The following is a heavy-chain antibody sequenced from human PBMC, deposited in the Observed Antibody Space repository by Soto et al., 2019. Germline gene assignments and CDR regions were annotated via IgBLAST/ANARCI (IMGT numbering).Heavy chain of an antibody. Sequence: EVQLLESGGGLVQPGGSLRLSCVASGFSLTNSAVSWVRQAPGKGLEWVSSLSVTGDSAFYSDSVKGRFTTSRDISKSTLYLQMSSLRAEDTAVYYCAKNGCSYPACYPYYYYVDVWGKGTTVTVSS. CDR2: LSVTGDSA. CDR1: GFSLTNSA. D-gene: IGHD2-15*01. V-gene: IGHV3-23*01. CDR3: AKNGCSYPACYPYYYYVDV. J-gene: IGHJ6*03.